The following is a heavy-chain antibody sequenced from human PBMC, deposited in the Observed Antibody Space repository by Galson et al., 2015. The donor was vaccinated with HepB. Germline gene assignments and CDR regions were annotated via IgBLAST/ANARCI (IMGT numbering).Heavy chain of an antibody. CDR3: ARDRGYRDSSGYFPNDF. V-gene: IGHV3-33*01. CDR2: MLYDEDYK. Sequence: SLRLSCAASGFSFSDYGMHWFRQAPGKGLEWVAVMLYDEDYKYYSGSVKGRFAISRDNSKKTVYLQMNSLRGEDTALYFCARDRGYRDSSGYFPNDFWGQGTRVTVSS. D-gene: IGHD3-22*01. CDR1: GFSFSDYG. J-gene: IGHJ4*02.